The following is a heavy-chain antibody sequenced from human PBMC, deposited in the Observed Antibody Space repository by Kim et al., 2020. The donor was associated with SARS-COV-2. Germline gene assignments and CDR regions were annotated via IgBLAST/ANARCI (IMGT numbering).Heavy chain of an antibody. Sequence: ESLKISCTASGYTFTNYWIGWVRQMPGKGLEWMGMIFPGDPDTRYSPSFQGQVTISADKSISTVYLQWSSLQASDTAMYYCAKKGSSWFDPWGQGTLVTVSS. V-gene: IGHV5-51*01. CDR3: AKKGSSWFDP. CDR2: IFPGDPDT. J-gene: IGHJ5*02. CDR1: GYTFTNYW.